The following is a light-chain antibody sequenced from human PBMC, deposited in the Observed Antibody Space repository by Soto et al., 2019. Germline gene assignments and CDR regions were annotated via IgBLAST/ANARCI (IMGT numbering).Light chain of an antibody. CDR3: CSYAGSNWV. CDR2: EVS. CDR1: SRDVGSYNF. V-gene: IGLV2-23*02. J-gene: IGLJ3*02. Sequence: QSALTQPASVSGSPGQSIAISCTGTSRDVGSYNFVSRYQQHPGKNPKLMISEVSKRPSGVSTRFSGSKSGNTASLTISGLQAEDEADYYCCSYAGSNWVFGGGTKLTVL.